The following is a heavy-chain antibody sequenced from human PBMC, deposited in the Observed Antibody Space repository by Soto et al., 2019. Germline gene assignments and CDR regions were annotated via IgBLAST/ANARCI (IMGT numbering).Heavy chain of an antibody. D-gene: IGHD3-22*01. Sequence: QVQLVQSGAEVKKPGASVKVSCAASGYSFGAYYLHWVRQAPGQGLEWMGWINPHSGGTNYAENLQGRVTMTRDASIRTAYLELISPGSDATAVYYCARGHYYASSGYYPRAFELWGPGKMVTVSS. J-gene: IGHJ3*01. CDR3: ARGHYYASSGYYPRAFEL. CDR1: GYSFGAYY. V-gene: IGHV1-2*02. CDR2: INPHSGGT.